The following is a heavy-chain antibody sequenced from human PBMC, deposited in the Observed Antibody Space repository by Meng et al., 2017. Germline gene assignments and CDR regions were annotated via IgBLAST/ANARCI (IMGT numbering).Heavy chain of an antibody. V-gene: IGHV1-2*02. CDR2: INPNSGGT. Sequence: ASVKVSCKASGYTFTGYYMHWVRQAPGQGLEWMGWINPNSGGTNYAQKFQGRVTMTRDTSISTAYMELSRLRSDDTAVYYCAGNLVADYYGSGSYCTFGGRPWYYFDYWGQGTLVTVSS. CDR3: AGNLVADYYGSGSYCTFGGRPWYYFDY. D-gene: IGHD3-10*01. CDR1: GYTFTGYY. J-gene: IGHJ4*02.